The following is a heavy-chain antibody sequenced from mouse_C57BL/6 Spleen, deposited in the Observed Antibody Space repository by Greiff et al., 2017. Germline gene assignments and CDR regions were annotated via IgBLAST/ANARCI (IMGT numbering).Heavy chain of an antibody. D-gene: IGHD1-1*01. CDR1: GFTFSDYY. J-gene: IGHJ4*01. V-gene: IGHV5-16*01. CDR2: INYDGSST. Sequence: EVHLVESEGGLVQPGSSMKLSCTASGFTFSDYYMAWVRQVPEKGLEWVANINYDGSSTYYLDSLKSRFIISRDNAKNILYLQMSSLKSEDTATYYCAREDYGGYAMDYWGQGTSVTVSS. CDR3: AREDYGGYAMDY.